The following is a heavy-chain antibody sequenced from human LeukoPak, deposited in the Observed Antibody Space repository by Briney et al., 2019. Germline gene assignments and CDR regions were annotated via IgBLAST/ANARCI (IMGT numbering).Heavy chain of an antibody. V-gene: IGHV3-15*01. Sequence: PGGSLRLSCAASGFTFSHAWMSWVRQAPGKGLEWVGRIKGKTDGAAADYAAPVKGKFSISTDDSRDTLYLQMRGLKTEDTAVYYCITEHNWGHGTLVTVSS. D-gene: IGHD2-21*01. J-gene: IGHJ4*01. CDR1: GFTFSHAW. CDR3: ITEHN. CDR2: IKGKTDGAAA.